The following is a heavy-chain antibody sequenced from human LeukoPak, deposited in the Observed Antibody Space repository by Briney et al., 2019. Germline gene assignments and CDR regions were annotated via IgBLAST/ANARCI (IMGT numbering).Heavy chain of an antibody. CDR1: GFTFNTYA. CDR2: ISGNGANI. CDR3: AKVMDGQYLVRGAFDF. V-gene: IGHV3-23*01. D-gene: IGHD2-8*01. J-gene: IGHJ3*01. Sequence: PGGSLRLPCAASGFTFNTYAMSWVRQAPGKGLEWVSGISGNGANIYHADSVKGRFTISRDNSKDTLYLQMNSLRVEDTAVYYCAKVMDGQYLVRGAFDFWGQGTMVTVSS.